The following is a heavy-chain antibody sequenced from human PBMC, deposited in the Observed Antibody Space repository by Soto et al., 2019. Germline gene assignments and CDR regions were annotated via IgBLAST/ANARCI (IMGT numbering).Heavy chain of an antibody. D-gene: IGHD4-17*01. V-gene: IGHV4-30-2*01. CDR3: AREEFYGDYVRWFDP. CDR2: IYHSGST. CDR1: GDSISNYS. J-gene: IGHJ5*02. Sequence: SETLSLTCSVSGDSISNYSWSWIRQPPGKGLEWIGYIYHSGSTYYNPSLKSRVTISVDRSKNQFSLKLSSVTAADTAVYYCAREEFYGDYVRWFDPWGQGTLVTVSS.